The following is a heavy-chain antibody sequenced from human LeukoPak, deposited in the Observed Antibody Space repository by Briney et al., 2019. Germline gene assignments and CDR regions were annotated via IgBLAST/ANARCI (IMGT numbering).Heavy chain of an antibody. Sequence: GGSLRLSCAASGFTFSSYGMHWVRQAPGKGLEWVAFIRYDGSNKYYADSVKGRFTISRDNSKNTLYLHMNRLRAEDTAVYYCAKDGAQYYYDSSGYYDYWGQGTLVTISS. V-gene: IGHV3-30*02. CDR3: AKDGAQYYYDSSGYYDY. CDR1: GFTFSSYG. J-gene: IGHJ4*02. CDR2: IRYDGSNK. D-gene: IGHD3-22*01.